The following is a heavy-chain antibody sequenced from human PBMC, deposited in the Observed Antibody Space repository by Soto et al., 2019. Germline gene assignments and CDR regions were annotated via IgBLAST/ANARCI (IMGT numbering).Heavy chain of an antibody. J-gene: IGHJ4*02. CDR1: GFTFSDHY. V-gene: IGHV3-72*01. D-gene: IGHD2-15*01. CDR2: VRNKANSYTT. Sequence: EVQLVESGGGLVEPGGSLRLSCAASGFTFSDHYMDWVRQAPGKGLEWIGRVRNKANSYTTEYAASVRGRFTVSRDDSKNSLYLQMNSLKTEDTDMYYCVRNLASGGTYYFDSWGQGTLVTVSS. CDR3: VRNLASGGTYYFDS.